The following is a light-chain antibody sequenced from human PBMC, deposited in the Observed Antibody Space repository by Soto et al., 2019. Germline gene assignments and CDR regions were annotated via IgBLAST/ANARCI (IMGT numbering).Light chain of an antibody. CDR3: QHYINWPLT. CDR2: GET. V-gene: IGKV3-15*01. CDR1: QSVATN. Sequence: ETVLTQSPLTLSVSPGGRATLSCRASQSVATNLAWFQQKPGQVPRLLNYGETTSATSVPDRFSGSVSGTEFTLTVSNLQSEDFAVYYCQHYINWPLTLAGGTDADIK. J-gene: IGKJ4*01.